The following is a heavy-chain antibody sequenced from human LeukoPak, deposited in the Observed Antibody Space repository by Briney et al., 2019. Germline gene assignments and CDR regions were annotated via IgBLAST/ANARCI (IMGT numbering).Heavy chain of an antibody. D-gene: IGHD3-3*01. Sequence: SETLSLTCTVSGGSISSSSYYWGWIRQPPGKGLEWIGSIYYSGSTYYNPSLKSRVTISVDTSKNQFSLKLSSVTAADTAVYYCARRAVYPEWSPQGPSDAFDIWGQGTMVTVSS. CDR1: GGSISSSSYY. V-gene: IGHV4-39*01. CDR2: IYYSGST. J-gene: IGHJ3*02. CDR3: ARRAVYPEWSPQGPSDAFDI.